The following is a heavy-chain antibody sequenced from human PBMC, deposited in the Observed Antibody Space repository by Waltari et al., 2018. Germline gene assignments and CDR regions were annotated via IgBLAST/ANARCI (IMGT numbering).Heavy chain of an antibody. CDR3: ARAGLGSSWYPRPVDY. Sequence: QVQLQQWGAGLLKPSETLSLTCPVYGGSFSGYYWSWIRPPPGKGLEWIGEINHSGSTNYNPSLKRRVTISVDTSKNQFSLKLSSVTAADTAVYYCARAGLGSSWYPRPVDYWGQGTLVTVSS. CDR2: INHSGST. D-gene: IGHD6-13*01. CDR1: GGSFSGYY. V-gene: IGHV4-34*01. J-gene: IGHJ4*02.